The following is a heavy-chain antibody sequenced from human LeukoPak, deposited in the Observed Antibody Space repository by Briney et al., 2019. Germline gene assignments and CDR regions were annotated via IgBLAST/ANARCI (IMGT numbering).Heavy chain of an antibody. CDR3: ARDSFTSGIVVVPAASVWFDP. D-gene: IGHD2-2*01. CDR1: GYTFTSYG. J-gene: IGHJ5*02. V-gene: IGHV1-18*01. CDR2: ISAYNGNT. Sequence: ASVKVSCKASGYTFTSYGISWVRQAPGQGLEWMGWISAYNGNTNYAQKLQGRVTMTTDTSTSTAYMELRSLRSDDTAVYYCARDSFTSGIVVVPAASVWFDPWGQVTLVTVSS.